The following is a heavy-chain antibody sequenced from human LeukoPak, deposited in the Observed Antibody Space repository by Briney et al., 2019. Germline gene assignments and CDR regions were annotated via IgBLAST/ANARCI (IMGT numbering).Heavy chain of an antibody. CDR1: GYRFTNYW. CDR2: INPSDSDT. CDR3: ARRNSGFNLDTFDI. Sequence: GESLKIFCKGSGYRFTNYWIGWVRQMPGKGLEWMGLINPSDSDTRNSPSFQGQVTISADKSIGTAYLQWSSLKASDTAMYYCARRNSGFNLDTFDIWGQGTMVTVSS. D-gene: IGHD5-12*01. J-gene: IGHJ3*02. V-gene: IGHV5-51*01.